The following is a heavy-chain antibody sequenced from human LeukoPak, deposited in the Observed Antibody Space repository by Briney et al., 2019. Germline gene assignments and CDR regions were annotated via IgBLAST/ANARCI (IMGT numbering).Heavy chain of an antibody. Sequence: SETLSLTCTVSGGSINSASYYFGWIRQPPGKGLEWIANIYYSGSTYYNPSLKSRVTISVDTSKNQFSLKLSSVTAADTAEYYCARDGRYGLAAAYWFDPWGQGTLVTVSS. V-gene: IGHV4-39*07. CDR2: IYYSGST. CDR3: ARDGRYGLAAAYWFDP. J-gene: IGHJ5*02. CDR1: GGSINSASYY. D-gene: IGHD6-13*01.